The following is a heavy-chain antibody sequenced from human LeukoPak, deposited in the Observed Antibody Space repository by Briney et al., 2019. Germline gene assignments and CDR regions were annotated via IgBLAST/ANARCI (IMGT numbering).Heavy chain of an antibody. CDR1: GDSVSSNSAA. D-gene: IGHD6-19*01. CDR2: TCYKSKWYN. J-gene: IGHJ4*02. Sequence: SQTLSLTCAISGDSVSSNSAAWHWIRQSPSRGLEWLGRTCYKSKWYNYYAVSVKSRITITPHTSKNQFSLQLSSVTPEATAVYYCARESSRERIAVAYFTYWGEGTLVTVSS. V-gene: IGHV6-1*01. CDR3: ARESSRERIAVAYFTY.